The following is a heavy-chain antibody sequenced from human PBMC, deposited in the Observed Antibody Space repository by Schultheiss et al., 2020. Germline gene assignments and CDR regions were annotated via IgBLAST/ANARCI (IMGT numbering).Heavy chain of an antibody. Sequence: GGSLRLSCAASGFTFSSYGMHWVRQAPGKGLEWVAVISYDGSNKYYADSVKGRFTISRDNSKNTLYLQMNSLRAEDTAVYYCARACIAAAGNDYWGQGTLVTVSS. V-gene: IGHV3-30*03. CDR1: GFTFSSYG. CDR3: ARACIAAAGNDY. CDR2: ISYDGSNK. D-gene: IGHD6-13*01. J-gene: IGHJ4*02.